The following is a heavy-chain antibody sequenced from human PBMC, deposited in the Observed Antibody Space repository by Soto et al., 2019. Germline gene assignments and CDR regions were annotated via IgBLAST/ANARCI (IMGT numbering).Heavy chain of an antibody. D-gene: IGHD3-16*01. Sequence: GGSLRLSCAASGFPFSSFEMNWVRQAPGKGLEWISYIAGGGAVYYADSVKGRFTISRDNAKNTLFLQMNGLRAEDTAVYYCVGGGVSYFDYWGQGTLVTVSS. CDR2: IAGGGAV. V-gene: IGHV3-48*03. J-gene: IGHJ4*02. CDR3: VGGGVSYFDY. CDR1: GFPFSSFE.